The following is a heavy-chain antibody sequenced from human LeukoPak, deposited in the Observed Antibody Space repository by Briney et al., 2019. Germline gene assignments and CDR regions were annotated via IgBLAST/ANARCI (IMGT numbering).Heavy chain of an antibody. D-gene: IGHD4-23*01. CDR3: ARRDGDNDRGFDS. CDR2: ISSGSTYT. CDR1: GFTFSDHY. J-gene: IGHJ4*02. V-gene: IGHV3-11*06. Sequence: GGSLRLSCEVSGFTFSDHYMSWIRQAPGKRLEWVSYISSGSTYTNYADSVEGRFTISRDNTKNTVYLQMNSLRAEDTAVYYCARRDGDNDRGFDSWGQGTLVIVSS.